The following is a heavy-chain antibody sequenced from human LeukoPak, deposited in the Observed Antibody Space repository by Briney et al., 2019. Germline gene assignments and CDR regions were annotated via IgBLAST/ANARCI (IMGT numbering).Heavy chain of an antibody. Sequence: SETLSLTCAVYGGSFSGYYWSWIRQPPGKGLEWIGEISHSGSTNYNPSLKSRVTISVDTSKNQFSLKLSSVTAADTAVYYCASRYDPSYYDSSGYYFLGQGTLVTVSS. V-gene: IGHV4-34*01. J-gene: IGHJ4*02. CDR2: ISHSGST. CDR1: GGSFSGYY. CDR3: ASRYDPSYYDSSGYYF. D-gene: IGHD3-22*01.